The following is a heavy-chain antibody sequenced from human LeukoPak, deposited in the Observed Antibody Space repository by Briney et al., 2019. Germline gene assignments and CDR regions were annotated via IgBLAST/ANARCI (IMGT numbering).Heavy chain of an antibody. CDR2: IIPIFGTA. D-gene: IGHD6-13*01. CDR1: GGTFSSYA. J-gene: IGHJ4*02. Sequence: ASVKVSCKASGGTFSSYAISWVRQAPGQGLEWMGGIIPIFGTANYAQKFQGRVTITADESTSTAYMELSSLRSEDTAVYYCARDRGFSSSWDSPYYFDYWGQGTLVTVSS. CDR3: ARDRGFSSSWDSPYYFDY. V-gene: IGHV1-69*13.